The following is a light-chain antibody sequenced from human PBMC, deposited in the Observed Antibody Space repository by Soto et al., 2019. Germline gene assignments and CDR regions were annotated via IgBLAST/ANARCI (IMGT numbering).Light chain of an antibody. CDR1: QGITND. V-gene: IGKV1-6*01. Sequence: AIQMTQSPSSLSASVGDRVTITCRASQGITNDLGWYQQKPGTAPKLLIYAASSLQSGVPSRFSGSGSGTDFTLTISSLQHEDFDTYYCLQDYNYPWTLGQGPKVDIK. J-gene: IGKJ1*01. CDR3: LQDYNYPWT. CDR2: AAS.